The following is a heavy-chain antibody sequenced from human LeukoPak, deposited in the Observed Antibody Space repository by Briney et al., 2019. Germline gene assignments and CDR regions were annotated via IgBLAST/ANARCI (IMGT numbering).Heavy chain of an antibody. J-gene: IGHJ4*02. CDR1: GGSFSGYY. CDR3: ARTNWNDGMYYFDY. V-gene: IGHV4-34*01. Sequence: ASETLSLTCAVYGGSFSGYYWSWIRQPPGKGLEWIGEINHSGSTNYNPSLKSRVTISVDTSKNQFSLKLSSVTAADTAVYYCARTNWNDGMYYFDYWGQGTLVTVSS. CDR2: INHSGST. D-gene: IGHD1-1*01.